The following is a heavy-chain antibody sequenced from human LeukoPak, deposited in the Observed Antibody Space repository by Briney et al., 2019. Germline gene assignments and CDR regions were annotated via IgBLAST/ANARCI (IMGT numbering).Heavy chain of an antibody. CDR3: ARDQFDCSSTSCHGSGWFDP. J-gene: IGHJ5*02. CDR1: GGSISSGDYY. D-gene: IGHD2-2*01. CDR2: IYYSGST. Sequence: SQTLSLTCTVSGGSISSGDYYWSWIRQPPGKGLEWIGYIYYSGSTYYNPSLKSRVTISVDTSKNQFSLKLSSVTAADTAVYYCARDQFDCSSTSCHGSGWFDPWGQGTLVTVSS. V-gene: IGHV4-30-4*08.